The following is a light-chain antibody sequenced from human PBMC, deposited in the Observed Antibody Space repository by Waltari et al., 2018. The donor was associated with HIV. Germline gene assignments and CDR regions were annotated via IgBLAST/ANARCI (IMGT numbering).Light chain of an antibody. Sequence: QSVLTQPPSVSAPPGQKVTISCSGSSSHIGNNFISWYQQLPGTAPKLLIYDNNKRPSGIPDRFSGSKSGTSATLGITGLQTGDEADYYCGTWDSSLSAGLFGGGTKLTVL. CDR3: GTWDSSLSAGL. J-gene: IGLJ3*02. CDR1: SSHIGNNF. CDR2: DNN. V-gene: IGLV1-51*01.